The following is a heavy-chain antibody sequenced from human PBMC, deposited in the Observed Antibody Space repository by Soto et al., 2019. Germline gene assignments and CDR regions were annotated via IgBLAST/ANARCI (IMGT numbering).Heavy chain of an antibody. V-gene: IGHV1-8*01. CDR3: AIVGAVAGPTNDY. CDR1: GYTFTSYD. D-gene: IGHD6-19*01. CDR2: MNPNSGNT. Sequence: QVQLVQSGAEVKKPGASVKVSCKASGYTFTSYDINWVRQATGQGLEWMGWMNPNSGNTGYAQKFQGRVTMTRNTXRSTADMELSSLRSEDTAVYYCAIVGAVAGPTNDYWGQGALVTVSS. J-gene: IGHJ4*02.